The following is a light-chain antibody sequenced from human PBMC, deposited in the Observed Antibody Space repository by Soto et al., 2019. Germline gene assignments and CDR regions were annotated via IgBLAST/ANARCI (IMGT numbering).Light chain of an antibody. CDR2: GAS. V-gene: IGKV3-20*01. Sequence: EIVLTQSPGTLSLSPGERATLSCRASQSVSSSYLAWYQQKPGQAPRLLIYGASSRATGIPDRFSGSGSGPDFTLTISRLEPEEFAVYYCQQYGSSLFTVGPGTKVDIK. J-gene: IGKJ3*01. CDR3: QQYGSSLFT. CDR1: QSVSSSY.